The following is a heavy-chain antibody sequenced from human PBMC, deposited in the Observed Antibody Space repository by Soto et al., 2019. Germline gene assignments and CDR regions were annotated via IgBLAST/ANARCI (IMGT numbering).Heavy chain of an antibody. Sequence: ASVKVSCKASGYTFTGYYVLWVRQAPGQGLEWMGWINPNSGDTYLAQRFQGRVTMNRDTSIGTAYMELRGLTSDDTAEYYCAKGGAIVAAGTRVYLYNAMDVWGQGTTVTVSS. CDR3: AKGGAIVAAGTRVYLYNAMDV. V-gene: IGHV1-2*02. D-gene: IGHD1-26*01. J-gene: IGHJ6*02. CDR1: GYTFTGYY. CDR2: INPNSGDT.